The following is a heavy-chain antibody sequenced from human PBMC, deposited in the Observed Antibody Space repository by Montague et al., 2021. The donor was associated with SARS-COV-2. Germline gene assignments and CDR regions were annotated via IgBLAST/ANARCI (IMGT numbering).Heavy chain of an antibody. Sequence: SLRLSCAASGFTFSNYWWHWVRQVPGKGLVWVSRINPDGSRTTYADSVKGRFTISRDNAKNTVYLRMSGLRVEDTAVYYCAGAPHCGGGSCFSFDYYGLDVWGQGTTVSVSS. CDR2: INPDGSRT. J-gene: IGHJ6*02. V-gene: IGHV3-74*03. CDR1: GFTFSNYW. D-gene: IGHD2-15*01. CDR3: AGAPHCGGGSCFSFDYYGLDV.